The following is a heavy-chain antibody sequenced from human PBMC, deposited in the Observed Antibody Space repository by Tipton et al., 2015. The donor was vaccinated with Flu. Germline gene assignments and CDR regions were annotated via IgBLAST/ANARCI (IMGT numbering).Heavy chain of an antibody. CDR2: INYSGNT. CDR1: GGSISSSGYY. D-gene: IGHD3-10*01. Sequence: LVQPSETLSLTCTVSGGSISSSGYYWGWIRQPPGKGLEWIGTINYSGNTYYSPSLRSPVTISVDTSKNQFSLRLSSVTAADTAVYYCAREALNYYGSGSFDYWGQGTLVTVSS. V-gene: IGHV4-39*07. J-gene: IGHJ4*02. CDR3: AREALNYYGSGSFDY.